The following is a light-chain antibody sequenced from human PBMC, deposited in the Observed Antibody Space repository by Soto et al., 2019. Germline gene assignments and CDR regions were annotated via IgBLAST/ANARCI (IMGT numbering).Light chain of an antibody. J-gene: IGKJ2*01. Sequence: DIQMTQFPSTLSASIGDRVTITCRANQTISSSLAWYQQKPGKAPKLLSYKASNLETGVPSRFSGSGSGTEFALTISSLQPDDFATYYCQQYIRYSPYTFGQGTRLEIK. CDR1: QTISSS. CDR3: QQYIRYSPYT. V-gene: IGKV1-5*03. CDR2: KAS.